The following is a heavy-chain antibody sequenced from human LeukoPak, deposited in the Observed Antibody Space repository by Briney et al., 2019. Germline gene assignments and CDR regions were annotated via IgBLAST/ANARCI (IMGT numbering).Heavy chain of an antibody. D-gene: IGHD2-8*01. CDR2: FIPILGTP. V-gene: IGHV1-69*13. J-gene: IGHJ1*01. CDR1: GYTFTSYA. CDR3: ARGALGVREYFQH. Sequence: SVKVSCKASGYTFTSYAMNWVRQAPGQGLEWMGGFIPILGTPSYAQKFQGRVSITADESTSTAYMELTSLRSEDTAVYYCARGALGVREYFQHWGQGTLISVSS.